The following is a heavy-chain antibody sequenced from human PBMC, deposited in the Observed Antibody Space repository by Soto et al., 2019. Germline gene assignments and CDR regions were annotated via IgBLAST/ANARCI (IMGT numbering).Heavy chain of an antibody. CDR2: ITPIFGAA. D-gene: IGHD6-19*01. J-gene: IGHJ6*02. CDR3: ARDEIAVANRVGMDV. CDR1: GGAFRSYT. Sequence: QVQLVQSGAEVKKPGSSVKVSCKASGGAFRSYTISWVRQAPGQGLEWMGGITPIFGAANYAQKFEGRVTISADKSTTTAYTELSNLTSEDTAVYYCARDEIAVANRVGMDVWGQGTMAIVSS. V-gene: IGHV1-69*06.